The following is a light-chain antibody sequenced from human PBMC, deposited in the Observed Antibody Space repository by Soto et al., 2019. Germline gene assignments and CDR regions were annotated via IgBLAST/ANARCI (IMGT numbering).Light chain of an antibody. CDR1: QSVLYSSNNKNY. V-gene: IGKV4-1*01. CDR3: QQYYSTRYT. Sequence: DIVMTQSPDSLAVSLGERATINCKSSQSVLYSSNNKNYLAWYQQKPGQPPKLLIYWASTRESGVPDRFSGSGSGTDFTLTISSLQAEDVAVYYCQQYYSTRYTLGQGTKLESK. CDR2: WAS. J-gene: IGKJ2*01.